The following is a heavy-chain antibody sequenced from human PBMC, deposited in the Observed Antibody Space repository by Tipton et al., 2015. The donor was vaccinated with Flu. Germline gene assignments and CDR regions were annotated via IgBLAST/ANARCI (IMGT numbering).Heavy chain of an antibody. D-gene: IGHD6-19*01. J-gene: IGHJ4*02. V-gene: IGHV3-33*06. CDR1: GFTFSSYG. CDR3: AKARPGYSSGWYSGFDS. Sequence: SLRLSCAASGFTFSSYGMHWVRQAPGKGLEWVAVIWYDGSNKYYADSVKGRFTISRDNSKNTLYLQMNSLRAEDTAVYYCAKARPGYSSGWYSGFDSWGQGTLVTVS. CDR2: IWYDGSNK.